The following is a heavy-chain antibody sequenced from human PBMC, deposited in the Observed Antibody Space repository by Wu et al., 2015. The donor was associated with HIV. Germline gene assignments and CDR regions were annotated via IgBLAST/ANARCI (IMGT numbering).Heavy chain of an antibody. V-gene: IGHV1-18*01. D-gene: IGHD3-9*01. CDR2: INVGNGNT. Sequence: QVQLVQSGAEVKKPGAAVKVSCKASGYIFMKYGVSWVRQAPGQGLEWMGWINVGNGNTKHAQKVQGRLTMTTDTSTNTAYMELKSLRYDDTAVYYCARVVAVLQVAGYYFDYVGQGTLVHRLL. CDR3: ARVVAVLQVAGYYFDY. CDR1: GYIFMKYG. J-gene: IGHJ4*02.